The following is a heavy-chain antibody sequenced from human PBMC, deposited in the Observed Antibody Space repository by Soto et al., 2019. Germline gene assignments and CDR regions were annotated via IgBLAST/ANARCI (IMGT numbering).Heavy chain of an antibody. CDR1: GSSISNYG. V-gene: IGHV3-33*01. J-gene: IGHJ5*02. D-gene: IGHD2-21*01. CDR3: ARDSIVARGNWFDP. Sequence: QVQLVESGGGVVQPGRSLRLSCAASGSSISNYGMHWVRQAPGTGLEWVAMIWYDGSNKNYADSVKGRFTISSDNSKNTLYLQMNSLRAEDTAVYYCARDSIVARGNWFDPWGQGTLVTVSS. CDR2: IWYDGSNK.